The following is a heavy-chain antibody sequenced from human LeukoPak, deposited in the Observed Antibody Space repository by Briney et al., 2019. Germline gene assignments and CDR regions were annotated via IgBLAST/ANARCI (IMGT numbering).Heavy chain of an antibody. CDR3: ARAGVTNQLGQTYWYFDL. CDR2: IQKDGSEA. D-gene: IGHD7-27*01. V-gene: IGHV3-7*01. Sequence: GGSLRLSCTTSGFTLSNYWMTWVRQAPGKGLEWVAKIQKDGSEAYYVDSMEGRFTISRDNAENSLYLQMHSLRAEDTAVYSCARAGVTNQLGQTYWYFDLWGRGTPVTVSS. J-gene: IGHJ2*01. CDR1: GFTLSNYW.